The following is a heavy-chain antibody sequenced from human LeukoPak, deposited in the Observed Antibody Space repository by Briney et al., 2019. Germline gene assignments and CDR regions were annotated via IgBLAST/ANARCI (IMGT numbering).Heavy chain of an antibody. D-gene: IGHD2-8*01. CDR3: AKGLYDVTSRRGYYFDR. CDR1: GFTFRKYW. J-gene: IGHJ4*02. CDR2: IKEDGSDK. V-gene: IGHV3-7*05. Sequence: PGGSLRLSCAGSGFTFRKYWMSWVRQAPGKGLEWVANIKEDGSDKYYVDSVKGRFTISRDNAKNSLYLQMNSLRAEDTAIYYCAKGLYDVTSRRGYYFDRWGQGTLVTVSS.